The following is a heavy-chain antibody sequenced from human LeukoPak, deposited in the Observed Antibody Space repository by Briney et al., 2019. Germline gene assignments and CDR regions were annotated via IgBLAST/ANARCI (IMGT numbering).Heavy chain of an antibody. CDR2: IYYSGST. J-gene: IGHJ4*02. CDR3: ARLRLRLGEPTDFDY. D-gene: IGHD3-16*01. CDR1: GGXISSSSYY. Sequence: SETLSLTCTVSGGXISSSSYYWGWIRQPPGKGLEWIGSIYYSGSTYYNPSLKSRVTISIDTSKNQFSLKLSSVTAADTAVYYCARLRLRLGEPTDFDYWGQGTLVTASS. V-gene: IGHV4-39*01.